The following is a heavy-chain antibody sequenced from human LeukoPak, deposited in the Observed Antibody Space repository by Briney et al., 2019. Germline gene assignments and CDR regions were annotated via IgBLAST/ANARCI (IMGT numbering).Heavy chain of an antibody. CDR3: AKDTFDYYGSGSYPGFDP. V-gene: IGHV3-66*01. CDR2: IYSGGST. CDR1: GIIVSNNY. Sequence: GGSLRLSCAASGIIVSNNYMSWVRQAPGRGLEWVSVIYSGGSTYYADSVKGRFTISRDNSKNTLYLQMNSLRAEDTAVYYCAKDTFDYYGSGSYPGFDPWGQGTLVTVSS. J-gene: IGHJ5*02. D-gene: IGHD3-10*01.